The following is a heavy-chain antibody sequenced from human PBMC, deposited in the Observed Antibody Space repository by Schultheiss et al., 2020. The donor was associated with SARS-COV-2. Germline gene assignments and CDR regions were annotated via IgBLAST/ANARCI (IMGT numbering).Heavy chain of an antibody. CDR3: AKVAVAGATDRHLDC. CDR2: ISGSGAST. V-gene: IGHV3-23*01. CDR1: GFTFSSYA. Sequence: GGSLRLSCAASGFTFSSYAMSWVRQAPGKGLEWVSAISGSGASTYHADSVKGRFTISRDHSKNTLHLQMNSLRAEDTAVYYCAKVAVAGATDRHLDCWGQGTLVTVSS. J-gene: IGHJ4*02. D-gene: IGHD2-15*01.